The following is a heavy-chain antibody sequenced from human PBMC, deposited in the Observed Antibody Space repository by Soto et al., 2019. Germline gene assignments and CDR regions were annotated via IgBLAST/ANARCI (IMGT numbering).Heavy chain of an antibody. J-gene: IGHJ4*02. D-gene: IGHD6-13*01. Sequence: QVQLVQSGAEVKKPGASVKVSCKASGYTFTSYDISWVRQAPGQGLEWMGWISAYNGNKKYAQKLQGRVSMTTDTSTSTSYMELRSLRSDVTAVYYCARDLGQQLLDYWGQGTLVTVSS. CDR2: ISAYNGNK. V-gene: IGHV1-18*01. CDR3: ARDLGQQLLDY. CDR1: GYTFTSYD.